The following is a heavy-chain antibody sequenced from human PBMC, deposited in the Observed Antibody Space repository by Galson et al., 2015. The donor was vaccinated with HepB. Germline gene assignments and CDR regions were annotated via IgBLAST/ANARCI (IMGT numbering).Heavy chain of an antibody. CDR1: GYTFTGYY. Sequence: SVKVSCKASGYTFTGYYMHWVRQAPGQGLEWMGRINPNSGGTNYAQKFQGRVTMTRDTSISTAYMELSRLRSDDTAVYYCARGDYYDSSGPGVGLDYWGQGTLVTVSS. V-gene: IGHV1-2*06. J-gene: IGHJ4*02. CDR3: ARGDYYDSSGPGVGLDY. D-gene: IGHD3-22*01. CDR2: INPNSGGT.